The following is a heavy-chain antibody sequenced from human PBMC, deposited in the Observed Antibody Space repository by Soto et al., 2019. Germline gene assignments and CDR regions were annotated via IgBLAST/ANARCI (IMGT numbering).Heavy chain of an antibody. Sequence: EVQLVESGGGLVQPGGSLRLSCAASGFTFSSYDMHWVRQAAGKGLEWVSNIGTAGDTYYPGSVKGRFTISRENAKNSLYLQMNSLRAGDTAVYYCARGGCSGGSCYSDYYAMDVWGQGTTVTVSS. J-gene: IGHJ6*02. CDR1: GFTFSSYD. CDR3: ARGGCSGGSCYSDYYAMDV. D-gene: IGHD2-15*01. CDR2: IGTAGDT. V-gene: IGHV3-13*01.